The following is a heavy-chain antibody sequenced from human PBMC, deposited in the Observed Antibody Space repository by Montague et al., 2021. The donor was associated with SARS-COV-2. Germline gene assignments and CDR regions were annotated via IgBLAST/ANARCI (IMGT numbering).Heavy chain of an antibody. CDR1: GGSISSYY. V-gene: IGHV4-34*01. Sequence: SETLSLTCTVPGGSISSYYWSWIRQPPGKGLEWIGEINHSGSTNYNPSLKSRVTISVDTSKNQFSLKLSSVTAADTAVYYCARVRYYGSGTSLGMDVWGQGTTVTVSS. CDR3: ARVRYYGSGTSLGMDV. D-gene: IGHD3-10*01. CDR2: INHSGST. J-gene: IGHJ6*02.